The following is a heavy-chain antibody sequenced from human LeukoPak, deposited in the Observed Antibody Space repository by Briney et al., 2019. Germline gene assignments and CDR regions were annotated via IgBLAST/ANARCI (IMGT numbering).Heavy chain of an antibody. CDR3: ARDPSGGSSWGAYYYDSSGYYLMLDY. V-gene: IGHV3-21*01. D-gene: IGHD3-22*01. J-gene: IGHJ4*02. Sequence: GGSLRLSCAASGFTFSGYSMNWVRQAPGKGLEWVSSISSSSSYIYYADSVKGRFTISRDNAKNSLYLQMNSLRAEDTAVYYCARDPSGGSSWGAYYYDSSGYYLMLDYWGQGTLVTVSS. CDR1: GFTFSGYS. CDR2: ISSSSSYI.